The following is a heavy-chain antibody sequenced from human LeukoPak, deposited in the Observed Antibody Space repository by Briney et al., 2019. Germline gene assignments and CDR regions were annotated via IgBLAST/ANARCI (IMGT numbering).Heavy chain of an antibody. Sequence: SETLSLTCSVSGDSISSSAYYWGWIRQPPGKGLEWFGNIYSSGSTYYNPSLKSRVSISVDTSKNQFSLKLSSVTAADTAVYYCARGGTVDAFVIWGQGTMVTVSP. J-gene: IGHJ3*02. CDR2: IYSSGST. CDR1: GDSISSSAYY. D-gene: IGHD2-15*01. CDR3: ARGGTVDAFVI. V-gene: IGHV4-39*07.